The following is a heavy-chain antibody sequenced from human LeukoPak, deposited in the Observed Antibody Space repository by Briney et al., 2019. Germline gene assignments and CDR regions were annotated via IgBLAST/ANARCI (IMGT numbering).Heavy chain of an antibody. D-gene: IGHD3-22*01. CDR2: IYYSGST. J-gene: IGHJ3*02. V-gene: IGHV4-39*07. CDR3: ARARDPPKFDYYDSSGYYYGCAFDI. Sequence: PSETLSLTCTVSGGSISSSSYYWGWIRQPPGKGLEWIGSIYYSGSTYYNPSLKSRVTISVDTSKNQFSLKLSSVTAADTAVYYCARARDPPKFDYYDSSGYYYGCAFDIWGQGTMVTVSS. CDR1: GGSISSSSYY.